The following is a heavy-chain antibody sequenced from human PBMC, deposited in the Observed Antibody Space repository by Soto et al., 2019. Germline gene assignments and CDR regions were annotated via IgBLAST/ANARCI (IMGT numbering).Heavy chain of an antibody. Sequence: EVQLVESGGGLVQPGGSLRLSCADSGFSFSSYWMHWVRQGPGKGLVWVARINTDGSSTNYADSVKGRFTISRDNAKNTLYLQMNSLRAEDTAVYYCARSPGGYYIDWGQGTMVTFSS. D-gene: IGHD3-9*01. J-gene: IGHJ3*01. CDR2: INTDGSST. CDR1: GFSFSSYW. CDR3: ARSPGGYYID. V-gene: IGHV3-74*01.